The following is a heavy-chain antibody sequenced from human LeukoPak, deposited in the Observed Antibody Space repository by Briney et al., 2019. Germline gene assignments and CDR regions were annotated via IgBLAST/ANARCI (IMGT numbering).Heavy chain of an antibody. CDR2: IIPILGIA. Sequence: ASVKVSCKASGGTFSSYAISWVRQAPGQGLEWMGRIIPILGIANYAQKFQGRVTITADKSTSTAYMELSSLRSEDTAVYYCARPGVAAVAYDYWGQGTLVTVSS. D-gene: IGHD6-13*01. J-gene: IGHJ4*02. CDR1: GGTFSSYA. CDR3: ARPGVAAVAYDY. V-gene: IGHV1-69*04.